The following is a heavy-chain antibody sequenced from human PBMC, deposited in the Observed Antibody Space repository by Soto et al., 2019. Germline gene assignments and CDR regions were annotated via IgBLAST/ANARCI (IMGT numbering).Heavy chain of an antibody. CDR2: INHSGST. J-gene: IGHJ6*03. Sequence: QVPLQQWGAGLLKPSETLSLTCAVYGGSFSGYYWSWIRQPPGKGLEWIGEINHSGSTNYNPSLKSRVTISVDTSKNQFSLKLSSVTAADTAVYYCARLSNYYYYYYMDVWGKGTTVTVSS. CDR1: GGSFSGYY. CDR3: ARLSNYYYYYYMDV. V-gene: IGHV4-34*01.